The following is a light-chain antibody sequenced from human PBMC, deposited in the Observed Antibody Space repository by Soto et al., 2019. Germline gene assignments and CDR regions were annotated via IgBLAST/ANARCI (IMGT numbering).Light chain of an antibody. Sequence: EIVMTQSPATLSVSPGEDFTLSCRASQSVPSRIAWYQQKPGQAPSLLIFGASTRATGISDRFRGSGSGTDFTLTINRLEPEDFAVYYCQQYGRTFGQGTKVDIK. CDR2: GAS. V-gene: IGKV3-20*01. CDR3: QQYGRT. J-gene: IGKJ2*01. CDR1: QSVPSR.